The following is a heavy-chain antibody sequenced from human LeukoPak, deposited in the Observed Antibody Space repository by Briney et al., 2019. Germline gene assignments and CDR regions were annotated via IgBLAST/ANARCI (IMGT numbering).Heavy chain of an antibody. CDR1: GGSFSGYY. Sequence: SETLSLTCAVYGGSFSGYYWSWIRQPPGKGLEWIGEINHSGSTNYNPSLKSRVTISVDTSKNQFSLKLSSVTAADTAVYYCARSSSGYYNWFDPWGQGTLVTVSS. CDR2: INHSGST. J-gene: IGHJ5*02. D-gene: IGHD3-22*01. CDR3: ARSSSGYYNWFDP. V-gene: IGHV4-34*01.